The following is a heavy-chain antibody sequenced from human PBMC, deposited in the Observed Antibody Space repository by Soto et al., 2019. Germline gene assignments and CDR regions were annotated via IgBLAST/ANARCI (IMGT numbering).Heavy chain of an antibody. J-gene: IGHJ4*02. CDR1: GFTFSSYG. CDR3: ATALRFVDYLLKR. Sequence: LRLSCAASGFTFSSYGMHWVRQAPGKGLEWVAVIWYDGSNKYYADSVKGRFTISRDNSKNTLYLQMNSLRAEDTAVYYCATALRFVDYLLKRWGQGTLVTVSS. CDR2: IWYDGSNK. D-gene: IGHD3-9*01. V-gene: IGHV3-33*01.